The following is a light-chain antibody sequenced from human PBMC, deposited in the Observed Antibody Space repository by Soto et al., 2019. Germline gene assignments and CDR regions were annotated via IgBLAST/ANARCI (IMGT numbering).Light chain of an antibody. J-gene: IGKJ5*01. CDR2: AAS. CDR1: QSISTW. CDR3: QQSYNTPS. V-gene: IGKV1-39*01. Sequence: DIQMTQSPSALSASVGDRVNITCRASQSISTWLAWYQQKPGEAPKLLMYAASSFRSGVPSKFSGSGSGTDFTLTISSLQPEDAATYYCQQSYNTPSFGQGTRLEIK.